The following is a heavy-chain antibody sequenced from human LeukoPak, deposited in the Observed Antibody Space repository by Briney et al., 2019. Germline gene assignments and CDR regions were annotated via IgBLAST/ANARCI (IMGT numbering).Heavy chain of an antibody. V-gene: IGHV4-4*09. CDR1: GDSVTSGY. CDR2: IYDSGIT. Sequence: KPSETLSLTCTVSGDSVTSGYWSWIRQPPGKGLEWIGYIYDSGITDYNPSLKSRLTISVDTSNNQFSLNLSSVTAADTAVYYCAGRGHRYSRDWGQGILVIVSS. D-gene: IGHD2-15*01. CDR3: AGRGHRYSRD. J-gene: IGHJ1*01.